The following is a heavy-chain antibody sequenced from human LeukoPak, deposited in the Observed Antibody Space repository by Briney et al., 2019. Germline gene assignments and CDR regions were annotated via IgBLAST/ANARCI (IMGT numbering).Heavy chain of an antibody. D-gene: IGHD3-22*01. CDR1: GFTFSRYG. V-gene: IGHV3-33*01. CDR2: IWYDGSKK. CDR3: ARDLRLGYYDSSFPDY. J-gene: IGHJ4*02. Sequence: GGSLRLPCAASGFTFSRYGMHWVRQGPGKWMEWVAVIWYDGSKKYYPDSVKGRFTISRDNSKNTLYLQMNSLRAEETAVYYCARDLRLGYYDSSFPDYWGQGTLVTVSS.